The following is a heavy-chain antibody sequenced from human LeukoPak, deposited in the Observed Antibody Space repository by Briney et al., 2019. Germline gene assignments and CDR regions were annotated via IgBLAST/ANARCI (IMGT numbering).Heavy chain of an antibody. CDR1: GFTFSSYA. D-gene: IGHD3-22*01. J-gene: IGHJ3*02. CDR2: ISGSGGST. Sequence: GGSLRLSCAASGFTFSSYAMSWVRQAPGKGLEWVSVISGSGGSTNYADSVKCRFTVSRDNSKNTLYLQMNSLRAEDTAVYYCAKDWYYYDTSSYYWDAFDIWGQGTMVTVSS. CDR3: AKDWYYYDTSSYYWDAFDI. V-gene: IGHV3-23*01.